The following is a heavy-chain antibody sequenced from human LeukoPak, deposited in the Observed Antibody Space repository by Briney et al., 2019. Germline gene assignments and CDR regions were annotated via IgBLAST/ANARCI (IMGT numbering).Heavy chain of an antibody. J-gene: IGHJ4*02. Sequence: SETLSLTCTVSGNSISSYYWNWIRQPPGKGLEWIGYIYYSGSTKYNASLKSRVTISLDTSNNQFSLKLRSMTAADTAVYYCARGAGWYDYWGQGTLVTVSS. CDR3: ARGAGWYDY. CDR1: GNSISSYY. D-gene: IGHD6-19*01. V-gene: IGHV4-59*01. CDR2: IYYSGST.